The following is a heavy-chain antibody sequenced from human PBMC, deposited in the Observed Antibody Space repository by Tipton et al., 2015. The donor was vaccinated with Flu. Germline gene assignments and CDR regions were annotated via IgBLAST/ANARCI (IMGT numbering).Heavy chain of an antibody. CDR1: GFTVSSYA. J-gene: IGHJ4*02. Sequence: SLRLSCAASGFTVSSYAMSWVRQAPGKGLEWVSTLSGTGRNTHYADSVKGRFTISRDNSKNTLDLQMRSLRPDDTAVYYCAQPKSTDGYNFHFWGQGTLVTVSS. CDR3: AQPKSTDGYNFHF. D-gene: IGHD5-24*01. V-gene: IGHV3-23*01. CDR2: LSGTGRNT.